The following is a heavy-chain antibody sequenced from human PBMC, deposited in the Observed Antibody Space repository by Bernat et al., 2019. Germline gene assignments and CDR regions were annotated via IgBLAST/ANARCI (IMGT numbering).Heavy chain of an antibody. Sequence: QVHLEQSATEVKKPGASVKVSCEASGYTFANYCIHWVRQAPGQGLEWMGTVNPGGGGTNYALKFQGRVTMTRDTSTSTAYMELSSLTSEDTAVYYCARDLYAVTTRLYNYYYMAVWGKGTTVTVSS. V-gene: IGHV1-46*01. D-gene: IGHD4-11*01. CDR1: GYTFANYC. J-gene: IGHJ6*03. CDR2: VNPGGGGT. CDR3: ARDLYAVTTRLYNYYYMAV.